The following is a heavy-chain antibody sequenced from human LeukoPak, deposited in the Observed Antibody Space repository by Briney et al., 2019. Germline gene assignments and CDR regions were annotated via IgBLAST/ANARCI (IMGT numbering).Heavy chain of an antibody. CDR3: ARDPVYYYGTGSDLSTHYFDY. Sequence: ASVKVSCKASGYTFTSYGISWVRQAPGQGLEWMGWISAYNGNTNYAQKLQGRVTMTTDTSTSTAYMELRSLRSDDAAVYYCARDPVYYYGTGSDLSTHYFDYWGQGTLVTVSS. CDR1: GYTFTSYG. J-gene: IGHJ4*02. D-gene: IGHD3-10*01. V-gene: IGHV1-18*01. CDR2: ISAYNGNT.